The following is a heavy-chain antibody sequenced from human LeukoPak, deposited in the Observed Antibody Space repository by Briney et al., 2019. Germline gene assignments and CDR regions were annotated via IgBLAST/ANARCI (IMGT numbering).Heavy chain of an antibody. J-gene: IGHJ6*02. V-gene: IGHV4-34*01. CDR1: GGSFSGYY. CDR3: ARESLHIVIVPAANYGMDV. CDR2: INHSGST. Sequence: PSETLSLTCAVYGGSFSGYYWSWIRQPPGKGLEWIGEINHSGSTNYNPSLKSRVTISVDTSKNQFSLKLSSVTAADTAVYYCARESLHIVIVPAANYGMDVWGQGTTVTVSS. D-gene: IGHD2-2*01.